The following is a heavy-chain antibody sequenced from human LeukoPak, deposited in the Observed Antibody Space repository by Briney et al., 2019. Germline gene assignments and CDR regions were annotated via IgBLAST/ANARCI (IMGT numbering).Heavy chain of an antibody. J-gene: IGHJ3*02. Sequence: GGSLRLSCAASGFTFSSYSMNWVRQAPGKGLEWVSSISSSSSYIYYADSVKGRFTISRDNAKNSLYLQMNSLRAEDTALYYCAKASDYVWGSRRWRVTFDIWGQGTMVTVSS. CDR3: AKASDYVWGSRRWRVTFDI. CDR1: GFTFSSYS. CDR2: ISSSSSYI. V-gene: IGHV3-21*04. D-gene: IGHD3-16*01.